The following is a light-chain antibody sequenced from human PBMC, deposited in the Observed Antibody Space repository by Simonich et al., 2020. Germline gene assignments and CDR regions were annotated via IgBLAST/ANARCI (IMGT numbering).Light chain of an antibody. J-gene: IGKJ4*01. CDR3: QQYYSTPPT. Sequence: DIQLTQSPSSLSASVGDRVTITCRASQGISNSLAWYQQKPGKAPKLLLYAASRLESGVPSRFSSSGSGTDYTLTISSLQPEDVATYYCQQYYSTPPTFGGGTKVEIK. V-gene: IGKV1-NL1*01. CDR1: QGISNS. CDR2: AAS.